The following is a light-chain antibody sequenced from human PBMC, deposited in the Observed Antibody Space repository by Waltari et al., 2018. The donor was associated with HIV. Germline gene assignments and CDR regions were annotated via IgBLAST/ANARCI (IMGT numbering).Light chain of an antibody. CDR1: SSNIGNNY. J-gene: IGLJ2*01. CDR3: GTWDSSLSADVV. CDR2: DNN. Sequence: QSVLTQSPSVSAAPGQKVTISCSGSSSNIGNNYVSWYQQLPGTAPKLLIYDNNKRPSGIPDRFSGSKSGTSATLGITGRQTGDEADYYCGTWDSSLSADVVFGGGTKLTVL. V-gene: IGLV1-51*01.